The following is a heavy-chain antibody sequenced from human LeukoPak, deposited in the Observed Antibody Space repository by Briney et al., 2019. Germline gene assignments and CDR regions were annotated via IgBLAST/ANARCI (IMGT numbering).Heavy chain of an antibody. CDR3: VRRGPNNSGLDY. J-gene: IGHJ4*02. D-gene: IGHD5-12*01. V-gene: IGHV3-21*01. CDR1: GFTFSSYT. CDR2: ITSTSTYI. Sequence: GGSLRLSCAASGFTFSSYTFKWVRQAPGKGLEWVASITSTSTYIYYADPVQGRFAVSRDNARNSLYLQMNSLRAEDTAVFYCVRRGPNNSGLDYWGQGTLVTVSS.